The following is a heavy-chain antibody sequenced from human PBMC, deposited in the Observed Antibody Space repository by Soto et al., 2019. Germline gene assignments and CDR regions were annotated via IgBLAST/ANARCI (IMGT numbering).Heavy chain of an antibody. CDR3: ARGNYGSGSYPPDYYGMDV. D-gene: IGHD3-10*01. Sequence: SETLSLTCTVSGGSISSYYWSWIRQPPGKGLEWIGYIYYSGSTNYNPSLKSRVTISVDTSKNQFSLKLSSVTAADTAVYYCARGNYGSGSYPPDYYGMDVWGQGTTVTVSS. CDR1: GGSISSYY. V-gene: IGHV4-59*01. CDR2: IYYSGST. J-gene: IGHJ6*02.